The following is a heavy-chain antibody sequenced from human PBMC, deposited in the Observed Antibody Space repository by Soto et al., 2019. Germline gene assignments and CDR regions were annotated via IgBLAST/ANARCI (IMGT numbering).Heavy chain of an antibody. CDR1: GYTFTSYA. V-gene: IGHV1-3*05. D-gene: IGHD3-3*01. J-gene: IGHJ1*01. Sequence: QVQLVQSGAEEKKPGASVKVSCKASGYTFTSYAMHWVRQAPGQRLEWMGWINAGNGNTKYSQKFQGRVTITRDTAASTAYMELSSLRSEDTAVYYCARGPSVTIFGVVIGYFQHWGQGTLVTVSS. CDR2: INAGNGNT. CDR3: ARGPSVTIFGVVIGYFQH.